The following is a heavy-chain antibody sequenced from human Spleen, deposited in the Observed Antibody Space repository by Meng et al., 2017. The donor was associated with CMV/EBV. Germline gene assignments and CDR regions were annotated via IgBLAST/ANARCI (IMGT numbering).Heavy chain of an antibody. CDR2: ISSTSKAI. J-gene: IGHJ3*02. CDR1: GFTFRDSF. Sequence: GESLKISCLASGFTFRDSFMSWIRQAPGKGLECVSYISSTSKAIYYADSVKGRFTISRDNAKNSLYLQMDSLRAEDTALYYCARGIGARGHAFDMWGQGTMVTVSS. CDR3: ARGIGARGHAFDM. D-gene: IGHD6-6*01. V-gene: IGHV3-11*04.